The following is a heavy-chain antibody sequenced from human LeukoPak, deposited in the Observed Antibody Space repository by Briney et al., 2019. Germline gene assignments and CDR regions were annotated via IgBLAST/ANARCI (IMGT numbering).Heavy chain of an antibody. Sequence: SETLSLTCTVSGGSISSYYWSWIRQPPGKGLEWIGYIYYSGSTNYNPSLKSRVTISVGTSKNQFSLKLSSVTAADTAVYYCARGDLPGYCSSTSCYHLSWFDPWGQGTLVTVSS. CDR3: ARGDLPGYCSSTSCYHLSWFDP. D-gene: IGHD2-2*01. V-gene: IGHV4-59*01. J-gene: IGHJ5*02. CDR1: GGSISSYY. CDR2: IYYSGST.